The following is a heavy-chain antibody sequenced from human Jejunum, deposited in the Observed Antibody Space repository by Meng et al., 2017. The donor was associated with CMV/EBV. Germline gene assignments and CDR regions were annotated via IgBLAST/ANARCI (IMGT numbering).Heavy chain of an antibody. CDR3: AKDHGFYDFWSGYYYYYGMDV. CDR2: IWYDGSNK. CDR1: G. Sequence: GMDWVRQAPGKGLEWVAVIWYDGSNKYYADSVKGRFTISRDNSKNTLYLQMNSLRVEDTGVYYCAKDHGFYDFWSGYYYYYGMDVWGQGTTVTVSS. J-gene: IGHJ6*02. V-gene: IGHV3-33*06. D-gene: IGHD3-3*01.